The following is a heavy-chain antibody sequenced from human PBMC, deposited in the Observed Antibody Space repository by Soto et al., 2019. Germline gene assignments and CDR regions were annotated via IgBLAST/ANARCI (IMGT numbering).Heavy chain of an antibody. V-gene: IGHV1-69*01. CDR2: TIPMFATA. D-gene: IGHD6-19*01. CDR1: GGSFSNYI. J-gene: IGHJ5*02. Sequence: QVQLVQSGAEVKKPGSSVKVSCKASGGSFSNYIFSWVRQAPGQGLEWMGGTIPMFATAQYAQKLQGRVTITADEPMTTLYMDLPSLSCAATAVFSGGRGLLGKQWLVGFAPGGRGPLAPFSS. CDR3: GRGLLGKQWLVGFAP.